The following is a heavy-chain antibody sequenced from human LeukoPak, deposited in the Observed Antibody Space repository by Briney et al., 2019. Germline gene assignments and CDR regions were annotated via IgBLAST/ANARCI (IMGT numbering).Heavy chain of an antibody. CDR3: ARSGSSADNWFDP. CDR2: IIPIFGTA. D-gene: IGHD6-6*01. J-gene: IGHJ5*02. Sequence: GASVKVSCKASGGTFSSYAISWVRQAPGQGLEWMGGIIPIFGTANYAQKFQGRVTITADESTSTAYMELSSLRSEDTAVYYCARSGSSADNWFDPWGQGTLVTVSS. CDR1: GGTFSSYA. V-gene: IGHV1-69*13.